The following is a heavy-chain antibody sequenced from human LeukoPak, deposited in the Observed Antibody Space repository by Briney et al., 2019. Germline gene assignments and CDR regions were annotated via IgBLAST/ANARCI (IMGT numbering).Heavy chain of an antibody. D-gene: IGHD6-13*01. CDR3: ATEARPGIARY. J-gene: IGHJ4*02. Sequence: SETLSLTCAVYGGSFSGYYWSWIRQPPGKGLEWIGEINHSGSTSYNPSLKSRVTISVDTSKNQFSLKLSSVTAADTAVYYCATEARPGIARYWGQGTLVTVSS. CDR1: GGSFSGYY. CDR2: INHSGST. V-gene: IGHV4-34*01.